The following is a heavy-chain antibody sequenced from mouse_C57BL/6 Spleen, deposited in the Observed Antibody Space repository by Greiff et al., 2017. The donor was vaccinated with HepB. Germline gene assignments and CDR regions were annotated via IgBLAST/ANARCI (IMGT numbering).Heavy chain of an antibody. Sequence: VQRVESGPELVKPGASVKISCKASGYTFTDYYINWVKQRPGQGLEWIGWIYPGSGNTKYNEKFKGKATLTVDTSSSTAYMQLSSLTSEDSAVYFCARSWDYGSRGFAYWGQGTLVTVSA. D-gene: IGHD1-1*01. CDR3: ARSWDYGSRGFAY. CDR2: IYPGSGNT. V-gene: IGHV1-84*01. CDR1: GYTFTDYY. J-gene: IGHJ3*01.